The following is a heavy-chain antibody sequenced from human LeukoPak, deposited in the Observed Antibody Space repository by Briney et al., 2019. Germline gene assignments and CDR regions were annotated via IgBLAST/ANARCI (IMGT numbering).Heavy chain of an antibody. CDR2: ITGSGYNT. V-gene: IGHV3-23*01. CDR1: GFTFSSYA. D-gene: IGHD2-15*01. CDR3: AKERSEVVVAATNY. Sequence: TGGSLRLSCAGSGFTFSSYAMSWVRQAPGKGLEWLSVITGSGYNTYYADSVKGRFTISRDNSKNTLSLQINSLRAEDTAVYYCAKERSEVVVAATNYWGQGTLVTVSS. J-gene: IGHJ4*02.